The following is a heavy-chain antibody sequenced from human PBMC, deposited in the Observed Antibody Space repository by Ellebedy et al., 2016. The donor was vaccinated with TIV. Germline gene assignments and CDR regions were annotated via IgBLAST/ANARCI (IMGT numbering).Heavy chain of an antibody. J-gene: IGHJ4*03. V-gene: IGHV4-59*12. D-gene: IGHD3-10*01. CDR1: GGSIGSYY. CDR2: ISYSGST. Sequence: MPSETLSLTCTVSGGSIGSYYWSWIRQPPGKGLEWIGYISYSGSTNYNPSLKSRVTISVDTSKNQFSLKLSSVTAANTAVYYCARDQGWAYPGSTRFDYWGQGTLVTVSS. CDR3: ARDQGWAYPGSTRFDY.